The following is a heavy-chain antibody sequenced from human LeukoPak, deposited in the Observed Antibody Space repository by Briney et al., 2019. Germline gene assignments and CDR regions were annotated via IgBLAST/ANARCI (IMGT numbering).Heavy chain of an antibody. CDR1: GGSISSYY. V-gene: IGHV4-59*01. Sequence: SGTLSLTCAVSGGSISSYYWSWIRQPPGKGLEWIGYIYYSGSTNYNPSLKSRVTIAVDTSKSQFSLKLTSVTAADTAVYYCARARYSYGYFDYWGQGPRSPSPQ. D-gene: IGHD5-18*01. CDR3: ARARYSYGYFDY. J-gene: IGHJ4*02. CDR2: IYYSGST.